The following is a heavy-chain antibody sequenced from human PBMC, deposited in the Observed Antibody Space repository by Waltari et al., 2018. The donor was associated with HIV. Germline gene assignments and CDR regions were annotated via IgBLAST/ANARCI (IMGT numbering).Heavy chain of an antibody. D-gene: IGHD6-6*01. J-gene: IGHJ4*02. Sequence: QVQLQQSGPGLVKPSQTLSLTCAISGDSVANYNAAWNWVRQSPSRGHEWLGRTYYRSNWYTDYALSVNSRIPINPDTSTNQFSLQLNSVTPEDTAVYYCARERGSSHSFDYWGQGTLVTVSS. CDR2: TYYRSNWYT. CDR3: ARERGSSHSFDY. CDR1: GDSVANYNAA. V-gene: IGHV6-1*01.